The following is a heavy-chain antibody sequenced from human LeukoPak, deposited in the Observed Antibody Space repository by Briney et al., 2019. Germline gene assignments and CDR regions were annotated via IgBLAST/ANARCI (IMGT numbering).Heavy chain of an antibody. CDR3: AKSVGGPRDY. Sequence: GGSLRLSCAASGFTVSSNYMNWVRQAPGKGLEWVSGIYSGVSTYYADSVKGRFTISRDNSKNTLYLQMNSLRAEDTAVYYCAKSVGGPRDYWGQGTLATVSS. CDR2: IYSGVST. CDR1: GFTVSSNY. V-gene: IGHV3-53*01. D-gene: IGHD4-23*01. J-gene: IGHJ4*02.